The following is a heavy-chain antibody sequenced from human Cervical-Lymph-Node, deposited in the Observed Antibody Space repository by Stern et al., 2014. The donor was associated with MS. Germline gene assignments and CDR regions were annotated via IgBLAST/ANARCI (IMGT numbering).Heavy chain of an antibody. J-gene: IGHJ3*02. CDR2: IYPGDSEI. V-gene: IGHV5-51*03. Sequence: EVQLVESGAEVKKPGESLKISCKGSGYSFTSYWIGWVRQMPGKGLEWMGIIYPGDSEIRYSPAFQSQVTLLAVKSISPAYLQWSSLKASDTAMYYCARPSVYYDIFDAFDIWGQGTMVTVSS. CDR3: ARPSVYYDIFDAFDI. D-gene: IGHD3-9*01. CDR1: GYSFTSYW.